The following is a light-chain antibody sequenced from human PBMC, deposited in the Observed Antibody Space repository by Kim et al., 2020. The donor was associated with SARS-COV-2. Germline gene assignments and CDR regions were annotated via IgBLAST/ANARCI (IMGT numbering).Light chain of an antibody. CDR3: QQYRSPIFT. V-gene: IGKV3-20*01. J-gene: IGKJ3*01. CDR2: GTS. Sequence: PGESATHSCRASQSVDSTYLAWYQQKPGQAPRLLIYGTSDRATGIPDRFSGSGSGTDFTLTISRLEPEDFAVYYCQQYRSPIFTFGPGTKVDIK. CDR1: QSVDSTY.